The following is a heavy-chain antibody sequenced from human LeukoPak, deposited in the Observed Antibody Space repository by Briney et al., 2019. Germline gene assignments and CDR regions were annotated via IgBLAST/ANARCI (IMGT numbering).Heavy chain of an antibody. J-gene: IGHJ4*02. D-gene: IGHD3-10*01. CDR1: GFTFSSYA. V-gene: IGHV3-23*01. CDR3: VGKVTGSGSYYPPDFDY. CDR2: ISGSGGST. Sequence: GGTLRLSCAASGFTFSSYAMSWVRQAPGKGLEWVSAISGSGGSTYYADSVKGRFTISRDNSKNTLYLQMNSLRAEDTAVYYCVGKVTGSGSYYPPDFDYWGQGTLVTVSS.